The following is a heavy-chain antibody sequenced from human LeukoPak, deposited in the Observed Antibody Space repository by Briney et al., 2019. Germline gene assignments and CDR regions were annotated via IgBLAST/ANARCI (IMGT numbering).Heavy chain of an antibody. V-gene: IGHV4-4*07. Sequence: SETLSLTCTVSGGSISSYYWNWIRQPAGKGLEWIGCIYTSGTTTYNPSLKSRVTMSLDTSKNQFSLNLSSVTAADTAIYYCATEMATPYFNYWGQGTLVTVSS. CDR1: GGSISSYY. CDR3: ATEMATPYFNY. J-gene: IGHJ4*02. D-gene: IGHD5-24*01. CDR2: IYTSGTT.